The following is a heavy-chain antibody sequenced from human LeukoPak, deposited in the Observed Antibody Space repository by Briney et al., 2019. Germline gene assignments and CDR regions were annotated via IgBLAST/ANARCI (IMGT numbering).Heavy chain of an antibody. D-gene: IGHD2-15*01. CDR3: ARDKVVAATPDHYYYYGMDV. CDR1: GFTFSSYG. V-gene: IGHV3-33*01. Sequence: GGSLRLSCAASGFTFSSYGMHRVRQAPGKGLEWVAVIWYDGSNKYYADSVKGRFTISRDNSKNTLYLQMNSLRAEDTAVYYCARDKVVAATPDHYYYYGMDVWGQGTTVTVSS. J-gene: IGHJ6*02. CDR2: IWYDGSNK.